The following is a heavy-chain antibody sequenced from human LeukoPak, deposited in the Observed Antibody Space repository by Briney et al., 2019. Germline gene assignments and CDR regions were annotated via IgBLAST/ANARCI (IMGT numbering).Heavy chain of an antibody. V-gene: IGHV4-34*01. D-gene: IGHD4/OR15-4a*01. J-gene: IGHJ4*02. CDR1: GGSFSGYY. CDR3: VRARRSADRRFEY. Sequence: KPSETLSLTCAVYGGSFSGYYWSWIRQPPGKGLEWIGEINHSGSTNYNPSLKSRVTISVDTSKNQFSLKLSSVTAADTAVYYCVRARRSADRRFEYWGQGTLVTVSS. CDR2: INHSGST.